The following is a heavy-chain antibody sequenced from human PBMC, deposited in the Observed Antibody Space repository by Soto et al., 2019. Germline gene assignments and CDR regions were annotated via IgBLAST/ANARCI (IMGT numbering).Heavy chain of an antibody. CDR3: ARTYCSSASCYGLYYFCMDG. V-gene: IGHV4-61*01. D-gene: IGHD2-2*01. CDR1: RGSVSSHSYY. Sequence: PSETLSLTCTVSRGSVSSHSYYWSWIRQPPGKGLEWIGYIYYSGITYYNPSLKSQVTISVETSKNQFSLKLRSVTAADTAVYYCARTYCSSASCYGLYYFCMDGWVQGTTVTVSS. CDR2: IYYSGIT. J-gene: IGHJ6*02.